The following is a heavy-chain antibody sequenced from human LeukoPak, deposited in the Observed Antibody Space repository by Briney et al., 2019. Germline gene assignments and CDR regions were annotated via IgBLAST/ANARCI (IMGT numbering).Heavy chain of an antibody. J-gene: IGHJ4*02. Sequence: RPGGSLRLSCAASGFTFSGFYMSWIRQAPGKGLEWVGRIKSKAAGGTTDYAAPVKGRFTISRDDSKNTLDLQMDSLKTEDTAVYYCTTGGDNSGYSLHYWGQGTLVTVSS. V-gene: IGHV3-15*01. CDR1: GFTFSGFY. CDR3: TTGGDNSGYSLHY. CDR2: IKSKAAGGTT. D-gene: IGHD3-22*01.